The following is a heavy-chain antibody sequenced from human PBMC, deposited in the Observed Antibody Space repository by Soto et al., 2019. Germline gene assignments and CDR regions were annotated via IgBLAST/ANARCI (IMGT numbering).Heavy chain of an antibody. CDR1: GFTFSSYS. Sequence: GGSLRLSCAASGFTFSSYSMNWVRQAPGKGLEWVSSISSSSSYIYYADAVKGRFTISRDNAKNSLYLQMNSLRAEDTAVYYCARDRYCSSTSCYAYYYYYYMDVWGKGTTVTVSS. CDR3: ARDRYCSSTSCYAYYYYYYMDV. CDR2: ISSSSSYI. V-gene: IGHV3-21*01. D-gene: IGHD2-2*01. J-gene: IGHJ6*03.